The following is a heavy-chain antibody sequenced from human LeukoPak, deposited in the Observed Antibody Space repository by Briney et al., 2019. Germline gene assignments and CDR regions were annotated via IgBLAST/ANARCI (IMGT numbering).Heavy chain of an antibody. CDR1: GYTLTELS. CDR3: ATYGWYSNSEGYYYYYYMDV. D-gene: IGHD4-11*01. Sequence: GASVKVSCKVSGYTLTELSMHWVRQAPGKGLEWMGGFDPEDGESIYSQKFQGRVTMTEDTSTDTAYMELSSLRSEDTAVYYCATYGWYSNSEGYYYYYYMDVWGKGTTVPVSS. J-gene: IGHJ6*03. V-gene: IGHV1-24*01. CDR2: FDPEDGES.